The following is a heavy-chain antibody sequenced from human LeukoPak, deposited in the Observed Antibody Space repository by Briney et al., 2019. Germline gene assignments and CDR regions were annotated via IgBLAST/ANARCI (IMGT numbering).Heavy chain of an antibody. CDR3: ARQAVPVAKYFQY. CDR2: IYPGDSDT. J-gene: IGHJ1*01. V-gene: IGHV5-51*01. CDR1: GYSFTSYW. D-gene: IGHD2-2*01. Sequence: GESLKISCKASGYSFTSYWIGCGRQMPGKGLEWMGIIYPGDSDTRYSPSFQGQVTISADKSISTAYLQWSSLKASDTAIYYCARQAVPVAKYFQYWGQGTLVTVSS.